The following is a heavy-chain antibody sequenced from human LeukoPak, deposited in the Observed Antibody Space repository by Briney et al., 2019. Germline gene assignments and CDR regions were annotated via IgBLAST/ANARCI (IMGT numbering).Heavy chain of an antibody. Sequence: GGSLRLSCAASGFTFRSYAMSWGRQAPGKGLEWVSNISGSGGSTNYADSVKGRFTISRDNSKNTLFLQMNSLRAEDTAVYYCAKYRLAYNDAFDIWGQGTMVTVSS. J-gene: IGHJ3*02. CDR1: GFTFRSYA. V-gene: IGHV3-23*01. CDR2: ISGSGGST. CDR3: AKYRLAYNDAFDI. D-gene: IGHD5-24*01.